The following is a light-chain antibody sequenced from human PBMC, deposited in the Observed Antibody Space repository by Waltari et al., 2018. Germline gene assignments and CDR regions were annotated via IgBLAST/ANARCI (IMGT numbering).Light chain of an antibody. CDR3: QQYNNYPWT. Sequence: DVQMTQSPSTLSASVGDRVTITCRASQSIRDSLAWYQQKPGKAPNLLISRASRLESGVPSRFSGSRSGAEFTLSISSLQPDDFATYYCQQYNNYPWTFGQGTNVEIK. CDR2: RAS. V-gene: IGKV1-5*03. J-gene: IGKJ1*01. CDR1: QSIRDS.